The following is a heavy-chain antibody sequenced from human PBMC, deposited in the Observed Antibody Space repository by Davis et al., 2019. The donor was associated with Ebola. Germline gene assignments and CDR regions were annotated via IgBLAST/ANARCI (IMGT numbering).Heavy chain of an antibody. D-gene: IGHD1-1*01. J-gene: IGHJ6*02. CDR2: INHSGST. CDR3: PRTRHPPPVTPHNYNPSLKSRVTISVDTSKNQFSLKLSSVTAADTAVYYCARIGDHSTVNRYYYYGMDV. CDR1: GGSFSGYY. V-gene: IGHV4-34*03. Sequence: SETLSLTCAVYGGSFSGYYWSWIRQPPGKGLEWIGEINHSGSTNYNPSLKSRVTISVDTSKNQFSLKPRPLPAPPTPVHYTPRTRHPPPVTPHNYNPSLKSRVTISVDTSKNQFSLKLSSVTAADTAVYYCARIGDHSTVNRYYYYGMDVWGQGTTVTVSS.